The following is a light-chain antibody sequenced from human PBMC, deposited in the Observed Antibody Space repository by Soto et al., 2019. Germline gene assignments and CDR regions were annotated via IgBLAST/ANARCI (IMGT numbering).Light chain of an antibody. CDR2: EVT. Sequence: QSALTQPTSVSGSPGQSITIACTGTSSDVGSYNYVSWYQQHPGKSPKLMIYEVTNRPSGVSNRFSGSKSGNTASLTISGLQTEDEAHYYCSSYTTNTTRVFGGGTKVTVL. CDR3: SSYTTNTTRV. J-gene: IGLJ3*02. CDR1: SSDVGSYNY. V-gene: IGLV2-14*01.